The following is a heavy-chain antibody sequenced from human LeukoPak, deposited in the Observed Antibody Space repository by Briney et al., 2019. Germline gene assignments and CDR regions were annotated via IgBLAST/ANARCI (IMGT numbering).Heavy chain of an antibody. V-gene: IGHV3-43D*04. CDR3: AKDHCSSTSCYADY. Sequence: SGGSLRLSWAASGFTFDDYAMHWVRQAPGKRLEWVSLISWDGGSTYYADSVKGRFTISRDNSKNSLYLQMNSLRAEDTALYYCAKDHCSSTSCYADYWGQGTLVTVSS. CDR2: ISWDGGST. CDR1: GFTFDDYA. D-gene: IGHD2-2*01. J-gene: IGHJ4*02.